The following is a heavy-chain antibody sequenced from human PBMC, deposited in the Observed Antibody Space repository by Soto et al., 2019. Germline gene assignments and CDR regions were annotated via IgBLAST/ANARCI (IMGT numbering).Heavy chain of an antibody. CDR1: GYTVSSYV. CDR3: ARVSSSWGLVNYFAY. J-gene: IGHJ4*02. V-gene: IGHV1-8*01. CDR2: MNPNSGNT. Sequence: SVRASCRRAGYTVSSYVIIWAGPANGQGLEWMGWMNPNSGNTDYAQKFQGRVTMTRNTSISTAYMELSSLRSEDTAVYYCARVSSSWGLVNYFAYWGQGTLVTVSS. D-gene: IGHD6-13*01.